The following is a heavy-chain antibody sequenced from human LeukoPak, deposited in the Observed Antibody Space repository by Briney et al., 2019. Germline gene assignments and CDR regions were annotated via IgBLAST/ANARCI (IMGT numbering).Heavy chain of an antibody. CDR2: INHSGST. CDR3: ARGNPPPTVTIDY. CDR1: GGSFSGYY. D-gene: IGHD4-11*01. J-gene: IGHJ4*02. V-gene: IGHV4-34*01. Sequence: KASETLSLTCAVYGGSFSGYYWSWIRQPPGKGLEWIGEINHSGSTNYNPSLKSRVTISVDTSKNQFSLKLSSVTAADTAVYYCARGNPPPTVTIDYWGQGTLVTVSS.